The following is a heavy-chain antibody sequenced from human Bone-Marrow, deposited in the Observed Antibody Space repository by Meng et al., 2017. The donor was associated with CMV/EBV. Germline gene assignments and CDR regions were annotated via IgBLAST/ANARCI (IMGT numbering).Heavy chain of an antibody. CDR2: IYYSGST. CDR3: ARSGYYGSGSPLDY. Sequence: SETLSLTCTVSGGSISSGGYYWSWIRQHPGKGLEWIGYIYYSGSTYYNPSLKSRVTISVDTSKNQFSLKLSSVTAADTAVYYCARSGYYGSGSPLDYWGQGTLGTVSS. V-gene: IGHV4-31*03. D-gene: IGHD3-10*01. J-gene: IGHJ4*02. CDR1: GGSISSGGYY.